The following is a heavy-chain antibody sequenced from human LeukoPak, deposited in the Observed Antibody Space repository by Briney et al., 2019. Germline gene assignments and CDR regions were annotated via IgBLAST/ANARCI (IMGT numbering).Heavy chain of an antibody. CDR3: ARQAYSSNLGWFDP. CDR1: GGSFGGYY. J-gene: IGHJ5*02. D-gene: IGHD6-13*01. CDR2: IIHSGST. Sequence: PSETLSLTCAVYGGSFGGYYCSWIRQPPGKGLEWIGEIIHSGSTNYDPSLKSRVTISVDTSKNQFSLKLSSVTAADTAVYYCARQAYSSNLGWFDPWGQGTLVTVSS. V-gene: IGHV4-34*12.